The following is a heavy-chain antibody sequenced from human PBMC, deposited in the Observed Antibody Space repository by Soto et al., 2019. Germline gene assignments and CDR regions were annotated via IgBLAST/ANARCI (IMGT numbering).Heavy chain of an antibody. CDR3: ARGGSHKVWYFDY. D-gene: IGHD3-10*01. V-gene: IGHV3-7*04. Sequence: GGSLRLSCAASGFTFSSYWMSWVRQAPGKGLEWVANIKQDGSEKYYVDSVKGRFTISRDNAKNSLYLQMNSLRAEDTAVYYCARGGSHKVWYFDYWGQGTLVTVSS. CDR1: GFTFSSYW. J-gene: IGHJ4*02. CDR2: IKQDGSEK.